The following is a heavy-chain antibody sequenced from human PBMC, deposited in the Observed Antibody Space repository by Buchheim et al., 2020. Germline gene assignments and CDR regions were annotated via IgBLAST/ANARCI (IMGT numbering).Heavy chain of an antibody. V-gene: IGHV4-59*08. CDR1: GGSISSYY. CDR3: ARTARGPSSWLDP. D-gene: IGHD2-15*01. CDR2: IYYSGST. J-gene: IGHJ5*02. Sequence: QVQLQESGPGLVKPSETLSLTCTVSGGSISSYYWSWIRQPPGKGLEWIGYIYYSGSTNYNPSLKSRVTISVDTSKNQFSLKLSSVTAADTAVYYCARTARGPSSWLDPWGQGTL.